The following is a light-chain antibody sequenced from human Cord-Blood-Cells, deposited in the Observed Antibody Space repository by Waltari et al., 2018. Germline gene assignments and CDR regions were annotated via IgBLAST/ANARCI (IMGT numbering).Light chain of an antibody. CDR1: RPNLGSHY. J-gene: IGLJ2*01. CDR3: AAWDDSLSGVV. Sequence: QSVLTQPPSASGTPGQRVHISWSGSRPNLGSHYVYWYQQLPRQAPKLLIYKNNQRPSGVPDRLSGSKSGTSASLAISGLRSEDEADYYCAAWDDSLSGVVFGGGTKLTVL. CDR2: KNN. V-gene: IGLV1-47*01.